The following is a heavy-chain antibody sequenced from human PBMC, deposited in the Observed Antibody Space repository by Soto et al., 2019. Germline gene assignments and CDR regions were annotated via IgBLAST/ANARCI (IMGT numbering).Heavy chain of an antibody. CDR1: GFTFSGSA. Sequence: GGSLRLSCAASGFTFSGSAMHWVRQAFGKGLEWVGRIRSKANSYATAYAASVKGRFTISRDDSKNTAYLQMNSLKTEDTAVYYCTRGSFGYSGYDSPYYYYYMDVWGKGTTVTVSS. CDR2: IRSKANSYAT. V-gene: IGHV3-73*01. D-gene: IGHD5-12*01. CDR3: TRGSFGYSGYDSPYYYYYMDV. J-gene: IGHJ6*03.